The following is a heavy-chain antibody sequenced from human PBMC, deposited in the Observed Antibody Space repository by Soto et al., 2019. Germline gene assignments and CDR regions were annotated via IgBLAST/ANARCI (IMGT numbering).Heavy chain of an antibody. CDR3: AKDPAVTTDYYYYHYMDV. V-gene: IGHV3-30*18. CDR2: ISYDGSNK. Sequence: GGSLRLSCAASGCTFSSYGMHWVRQAPGKGLEWVAVISYDGSNKYYADSVKGRFTISRDNSKNTLYLQMNSLRAEDTAVYYCAKDPAVTTDYYYYHYMDVWGKGTTVTVS. D-gene: IGHD4-17*01. J-gene: IGHJ6*03. CDR1: GCTFSSYG.